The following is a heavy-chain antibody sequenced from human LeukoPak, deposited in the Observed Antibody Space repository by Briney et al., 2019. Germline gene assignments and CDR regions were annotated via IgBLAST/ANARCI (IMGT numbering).Heavy chain of an antibody. J-gene: IGHJ4*02. Sequence: GGSLRLSCAASGFTFSSYAMSWVRQAPGKGPEWVSAISGSGGSTYYADSVKGRFTISRDNSKNTLYLQMNSLRAEDTAVYYCAKYGIFGDYFDYWGQGTLVTVSS. CDR3: AKYGIFGDYFDY. CDR1: GFTFSSYA. CDR2: ISGSGGST. V-gene: IGHV3-23*01. D-gene: IGHD3-3*01.